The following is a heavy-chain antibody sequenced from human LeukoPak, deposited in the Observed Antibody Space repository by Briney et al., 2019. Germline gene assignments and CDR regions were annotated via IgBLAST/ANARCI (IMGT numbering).Heavy chain of an antibody. J-gene: IGHJ4*02. CDR2: INPNSGGT. CDR3: ARSYDFWSGYPNY. Sequence: GASVKVSCKASGYTFTGYYMHWVRQAPGQGLEWMGWINPNSGGTNYAQKFQGRVTMTRDTSISTAYMELSRLRSDDTAVYYCARSYDFWSGYPNYWGQGALVTVSS. CDR1: GYTFTGYY. V-gene: IGHV1-2*02. D-gene: IGHD3-3*01.